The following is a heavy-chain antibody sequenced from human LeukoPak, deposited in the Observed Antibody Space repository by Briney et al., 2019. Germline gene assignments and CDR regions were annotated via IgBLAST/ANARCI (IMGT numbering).Heavy chain of an antibody. CDR2: IIPIFGIA. J-gene: IGHJ4*02. CDR3: AGAGNYYGSGSYRY. V-gene: IGHV1-69*05. Sequence: SVKVSCKASVGTLIRYAISWVRQAPGQGREWMGRIIPIFGIANYAHKFQGRVTITTDESTSTAYIELSSLRSEDTAVYCFAGAGNYYGSGSYRYWGQETLVTVSS. CDR1: VGTLIRYA. D-gene: IGHD3-10*01.